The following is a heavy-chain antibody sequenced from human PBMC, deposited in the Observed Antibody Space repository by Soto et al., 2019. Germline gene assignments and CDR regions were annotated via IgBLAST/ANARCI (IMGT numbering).Heavy chain of an antibody. CDR3: ARVGRGYPFDY. CDR1: GYTFTSYA. V-gene: IGHV1-3*01. D-gene: IGHD3-22*01. CDR2: INAGNGNT. Sequence: QVQLVQSEAEVKKPGASVKVSCKASGYTFTSYAMHWVRQAPGQRLEWMGWINAGNGNTKYSQKFQGRVTITRDTAASTAYMELSSLRSEDTAVYYCARVGRGYPFDYWGQGTLVTVSS. J-gene: IGHJ4*02.